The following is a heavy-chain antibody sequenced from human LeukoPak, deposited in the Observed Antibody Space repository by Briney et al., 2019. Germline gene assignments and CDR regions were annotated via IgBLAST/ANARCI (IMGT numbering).Heavy chain of an antibody. CDR3: ARWRMGVDIYGDPIYYFDY. Sequence: SETLSLTCTVSGGPISSGGYYWSWVRQHPGKGLEWIGYIYYSGSTYYNPSLKSRVTISVDTSKNQFSLKLSSVTAADTAVYYCARWRMGVDIYGDPIYYFDYWGQGTLVTVSS. J-gene: IGHJ4*02. CDR1: GGPISSGGYY. D-gene: IGHD4-17*01. V-gene: IGHV4-31*03. CDR2: IYYSGST.